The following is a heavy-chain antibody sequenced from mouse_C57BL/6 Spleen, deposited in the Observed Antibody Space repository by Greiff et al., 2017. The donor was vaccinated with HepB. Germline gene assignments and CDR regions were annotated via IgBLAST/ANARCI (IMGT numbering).Heavy chain of an antibody. V-gene: IGHV1-42*01. J-gene: IGHJ2*01. CDR2: INPSTGGT. CDR1: GYSFTGYY. Sequence: VQLKQSGPELVKPGASVKISCKASGYSFTGYYMNWVKQSPEKSLEWIGEINPSTGGTTYNQKFKAKAKLTVDKSSSTAYMQLKSLTSEDSAVYYCARSGVNFDYWGQGTTLTVSS. CDR3: ARSGVNFDY.